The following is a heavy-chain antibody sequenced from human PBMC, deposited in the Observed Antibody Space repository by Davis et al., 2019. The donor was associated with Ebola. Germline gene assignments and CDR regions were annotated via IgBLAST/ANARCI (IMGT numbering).Heavy chain of an antibody. V-gene: IGHV3-23*01. CDR1: GFTLMNHG. Sequence: PGGPLRLSCAASGFTLMNHGVSWVRHAPGKGLEWVSHIRTGGGPTYGDSVRGRFTISRDISNNTLYLQMNSLRVEDTAVYYCARGGFHCGGDCGHRFDPWGQGTPVIVSS. CDR3: ARGGFHCGGDCGHRFDP. D-gene: IGHD2-21*02. CDR2: IRTGGGPT. J-gene: IGHJ5*02.